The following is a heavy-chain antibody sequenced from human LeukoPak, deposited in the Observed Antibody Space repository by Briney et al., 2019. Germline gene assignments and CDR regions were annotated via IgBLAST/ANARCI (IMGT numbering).Heavy chain of an antibody. Sequence: SQTLSLTCAISGDSVSSKNAAWHWIRQSPSRGLEWLGTTYYGSKWSNYYAVSVKSRIIINPDTSKNQFSLKLSSVTAADTAVYYCARTYYYGSGSYYYDYWGQGTLVTVSS. J-gene: IGHJ4*02. CDR3: ARTYYYGSGSYYYDY. V-gene: IGHV6-1*01. CDR1: GDSVSSKNAA. CDR2: TYYGSKWSN. D-gene: IGHD3-10*01.